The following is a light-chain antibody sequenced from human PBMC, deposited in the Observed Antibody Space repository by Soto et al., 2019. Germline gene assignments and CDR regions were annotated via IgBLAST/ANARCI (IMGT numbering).Light chain of an antibody. CDR2: CAS. CDR1: QSVSSNY. CDR3: QQYGSSPPT. V-gene: IGKV3-20*01. J-gene: IGKJ1*01. Sequence: EIVLTQSQGTLSLSPGEIATLSCWASQSVSSNYLAWYRRKPGQAPRLLIYCASNRATDIPGRFSGSGSGTDFTLTITRLEPEDFAVYYCQQYGSSPPTFGPGTRVEIK.